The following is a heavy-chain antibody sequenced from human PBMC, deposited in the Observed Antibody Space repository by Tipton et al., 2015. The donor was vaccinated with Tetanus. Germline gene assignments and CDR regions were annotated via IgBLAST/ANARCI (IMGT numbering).Heavy chain of an antibody. CDR2: VSSDGRTK. Sequence: SLRLSCAASGLTFSDYGMHWVRQAPGNGLEWVAVVSSDGRTKFYADSVRGRFTVSRDNSKNTLYLQMDSPRLDETAIYYCTKESXDXXNAXXXFXLWGXG. CDR1: GLTFSDYG. J-gene: IGHJ2*01. V-gene: IGHV3-30*18. CDR3: TKESXDXXNAXXXFXL.